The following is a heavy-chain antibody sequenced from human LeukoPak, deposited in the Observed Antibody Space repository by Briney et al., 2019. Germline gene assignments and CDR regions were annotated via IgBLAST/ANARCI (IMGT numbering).Heavy chain of an antibody. D-gene: IGHD3-10*01. CDR2: IIPIFGTA. J-gene: IGHJ4*02. Sequence: ASVKVSCKASGGTFSSYAISWVRLAPGQGLEWMGGIIPIFGTANYAQKFQGRVAITTDESTSTAYMELSSLRSEDTAVYYCASPTDYYGSGSYTYWGQGTLVTVSS. CDR1: GGTFSSYA. CDR3: ASPTDYYGSGSYTY. V-gene: IGHV1-69*05.